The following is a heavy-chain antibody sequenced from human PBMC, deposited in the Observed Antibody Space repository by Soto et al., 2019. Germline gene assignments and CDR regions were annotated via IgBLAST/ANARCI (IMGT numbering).Heavy chain of an antibody. Sequence: GGSLRLSCAASGFTFSSYSMNWVRQAPGKGLEWVSSISSSSSYIYYADSVKGRFTISRDNAKNSLYLQMNSLRAEDTAVYYCARDRTGYSGSSTSYYYYGMDVWGQGTTVTVSS. CDR3: ARDRTGYSGSSTSYYYYGMDV. V-gene: IGHV3-21*01. CDR1: GFTFSSYS. J-gene: IGHJ6*02. CDR2: ISSSSSYI. D-gene: IGHD1-26*01.